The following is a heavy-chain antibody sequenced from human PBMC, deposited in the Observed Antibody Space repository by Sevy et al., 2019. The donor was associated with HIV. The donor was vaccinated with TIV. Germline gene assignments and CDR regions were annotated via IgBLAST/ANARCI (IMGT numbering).Heavy chain of an antibody. CDR1: GFSFSDYY. D-gene: IGHD6-19*01. Sequence: GGSLRLSCAASGFSFSDYYMSWIRQAPGKGVDWVSYISTSSSYTNYADSVKGRFTISRDNAKNSLYLQMNSLRAEDTAVYYCARVRYSSAIYYFDYWGQGTLVTVSS. CDR2: ISTSSSYT. V-gene: IGHV3-11*06. CDR3: ARVRYSSAIYYFDY. J-gene: IGHJ4*02.